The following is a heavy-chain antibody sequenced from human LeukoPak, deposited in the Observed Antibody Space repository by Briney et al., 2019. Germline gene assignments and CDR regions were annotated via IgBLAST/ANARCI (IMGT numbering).Heavy chain of an antibody. Sequence: SVKVSCRTSGYNFNTYAISWVRQARGQRLEWIGWIVVGSGNTNYAQKFQERVTITRDMSTSTAYMELSSLRSEDTAVYYCAAGPGSTFDYWGQGTLVTVSS. CDR2: IVVGSGNT. D-gene: IGHD6-25*01. CDR1: GYNFNTYA. J-gene: IGHJ4*02. CDR3: AAGPGSTFDY. V-gene: IGHV1-58*02.